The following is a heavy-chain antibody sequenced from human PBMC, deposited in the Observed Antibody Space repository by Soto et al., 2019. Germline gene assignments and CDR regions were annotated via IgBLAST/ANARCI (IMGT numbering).Heavy chain of an antibody. CDR2: ISSSSSYI. V-gene: IGHV3-21*01. Sequence: EVQLVESGGGLVKPGGSLRLSCAASGFTFSSYSMNWVLQDPGKGLEWVSSISSSSSYIYYADSVKGRFTISRDNAKNSLYLQMNSLRAEDTAVYYCARGLHCSGGSCVFDYWGQGTLVTVSS. CDR3: ARGLHCSGGSCVFDY. D-gene: IGHD2-15*01. CDR1: GFTFSSYS. J-gene: IGHJ4*02.